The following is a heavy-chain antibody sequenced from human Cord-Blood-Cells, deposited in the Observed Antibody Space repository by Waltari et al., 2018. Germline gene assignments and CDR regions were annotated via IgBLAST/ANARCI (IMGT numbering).Heavy chain of an antibody. Sequence: EVQLLESGGGLVQPGGSLRLSCAASGFTFRSYAMSWVRQAPGKGLEWVSAISGGGGSTYYADSVKGRFTISRDNSKNTLYLQMNSLRAEDTAVYYCAKDGARLYYFDYWGQGTLVTVSS. D-gene: IGHD6-6*01. V-gene: IGHV3-23*01. CDR1: GFTFRSYA. CDR2: ISGGGGST. J-gene: IGHJ4*02. CDR3: AKDGARLYYFDY.